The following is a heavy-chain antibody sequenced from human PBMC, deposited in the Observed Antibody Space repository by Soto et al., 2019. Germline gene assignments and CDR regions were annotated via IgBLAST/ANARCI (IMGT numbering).Heavy chain of an antibody. V-gene: IGHV4-34*01. J-gene: IGHJ3*02. Sequence: QVQQQPWGAGLLKPSETLSLTCTVYAGSFSHYYWNWIRQSPGKGLEWIGKIKHGGSSSYNPSLRSLVSISVDMSKTQFSLTLSSVTAADTAVYYCARGGSSDWQVALDIWGQGTMVPVSS. CDR1: AGSFSHYY. CDR2: IKHGGSS. CDR3: ARGGSSDWQVALDI. D-gene: IGHD6-19*01.